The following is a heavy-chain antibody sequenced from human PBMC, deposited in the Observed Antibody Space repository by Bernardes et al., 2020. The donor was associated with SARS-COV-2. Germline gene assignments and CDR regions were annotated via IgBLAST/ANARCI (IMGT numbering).Heavy chain of an antibody. J-gene: IGHJ5*02. Sequence: TLSLTCTVPGGSISSGGYYWSWIRQHPGKGLEWIGYIAYNENTYYNPFLKSRVTISVGTSQSQFSLSLRSVTAADTAVYYCARNSNYYDSSGYYHNWFDPWGQGTLVTVSS. V-gene: IGHV4-31*02. CDR2: IAYNENT. CDR3: ARNSNYYDSSGYYHNWFDP. CDR1: GGSISSGGYY. D-gene: IGHD3-22*01.